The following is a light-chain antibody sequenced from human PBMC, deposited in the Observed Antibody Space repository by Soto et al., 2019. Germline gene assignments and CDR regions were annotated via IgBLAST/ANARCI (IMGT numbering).Light chain of an antibody. CDR1: QTVSSH. CDR3: QQRSTWPPVIT. J-gene: IGKJ5*01. V-gene: IGKV3-11*01. Sequence: EIVLTQSPATLSLSPGERATLSCRDSQTVSSHLAWYQQKPGQAPRLLIYDASKRATGIPARFSGRGSGTDFTLTISSLEPEDFAVYYCQQRSTWPPVITFGLGTRLEIK. CDR2: DAS.